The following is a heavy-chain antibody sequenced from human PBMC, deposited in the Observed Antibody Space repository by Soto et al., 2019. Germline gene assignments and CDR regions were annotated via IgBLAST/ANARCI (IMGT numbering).Heavy chain of an antibody. CDR3: ARVPGP. CDR2: IFYSGST. V-gene: IGHV4-39*07. CDR1: GGSISSSSYY. J-gene: IGHJ5*02. Sequence: SETLSLTCTVSGGSISSSSYYWGWIRQPPGKGLEWIGSIFYSGSTYYNPSLRSRVTISVDTSKNQFSLKLSSVTAADTAVYYCARVPGPWGQGTLVTVSS.